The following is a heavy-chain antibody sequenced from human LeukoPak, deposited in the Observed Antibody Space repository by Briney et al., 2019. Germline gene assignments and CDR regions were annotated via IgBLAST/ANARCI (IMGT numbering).Heavy chain of an antibody. CDR2: IYYTGST. V-gene: IGHV4-59*13. CDR3: ARDKVRGVTHYYYMDV. CDR1: GGTISSYY. D-gene: IGHD3-10*01. Sequence: PSETLSLTCTVSGGTISSYYWSWIRQPPGKGLEWIGYIYYTGSTNYSPSLKSRVTISVDTSKNQLSLKLSSVTAADTAVYYCARDKVRGVTHYYYMDVWGKGTTVTVSS. J-gene: IGHJ6*03.